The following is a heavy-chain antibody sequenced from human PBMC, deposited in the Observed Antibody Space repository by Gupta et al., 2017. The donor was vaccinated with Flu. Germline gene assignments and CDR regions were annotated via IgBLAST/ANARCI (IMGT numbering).Heavy chain of an antibody. D-gene: IGHD2-21*01. Sequence: EVQLLESGGGLVQPGGSLRLSCAASGFTFSSYAMSWVRQAPGKGLEWVSAISGSGGSTYYADSVKGRFTISRDNSKNTLYLQMNSLRAEDTAVYYCAKDLVSGYYYYYGMDVWGQGTTVTVSS. J-gene: IGHJ6*02. CDR1: GFTFSSYA. CDR3: AKDLVSGYYYYYGMDV. CDR2: ISGSGGST. V-gene: IGHV3-23*01.